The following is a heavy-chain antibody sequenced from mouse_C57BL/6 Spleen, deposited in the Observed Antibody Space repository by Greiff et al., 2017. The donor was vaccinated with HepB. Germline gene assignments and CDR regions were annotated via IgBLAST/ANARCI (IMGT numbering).Heavy chain of an antibody. V-gene: IGHV1-19*01. J-gene: IGHJ3*01. Sequence: EVQLVESGPVLVKPGASVKMSCKASGYTFTDYYMNWVKQSHGKSLEWIGVINPYNGGTSYNQKFKGKATLTVDKSSSTAYMELNSLTSEDSAVYYCARADYDRFAYWGQGTLVTVSA. CDR2: INPYNGGT. D-gene: IGHD2-4*01. CDR1: GYTFTDYY. CDR3: ARADYDRFAY.